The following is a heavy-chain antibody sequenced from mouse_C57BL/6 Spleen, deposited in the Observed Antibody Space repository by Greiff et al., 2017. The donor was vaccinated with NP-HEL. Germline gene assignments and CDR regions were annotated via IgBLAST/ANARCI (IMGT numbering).Heavy chain of an antibody. J-gene: IGHJ2*01. CDR2: IYPRSGNT. D-gene: IGHD1-1*01. CDR1: GYTFTSYG. V-gene: IGHV1-81*01. Sequence: QVQLKESGAELARPGASVKLSCKASGYTFTSYGISWVKQRTGQGLEWIGEIYPRSGNTYYNEKFKGKATLTADKSSSTAYMELRSLTSEDSAVYFCARLGSSFFDYWGQGTTLTVSS. CDR3: ARLGSSFFDY.